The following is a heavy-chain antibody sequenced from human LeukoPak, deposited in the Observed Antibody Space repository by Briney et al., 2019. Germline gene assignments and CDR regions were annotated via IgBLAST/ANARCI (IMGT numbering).Heavy chain of an antibody. V-gene: IGHV4-59*12. CDR2: ISYSGST. J-gene: IGHJ4*02. D-gene: IGHD3-9*01. Sequence: SETLSLTCTVSGGSISGYYWSWIRQPPGKGLEWIGYISYSGSTNYNPSLRSRVTTSVDTSKNQFSLKLSSVTAADTAVYYCARGRGTEEEYYDILTNYSNFDYWGQGTLVTVSS. CDR1: GGSISGYY. CDR3: ARGRGTEEEYYDILTNYSNFDY.